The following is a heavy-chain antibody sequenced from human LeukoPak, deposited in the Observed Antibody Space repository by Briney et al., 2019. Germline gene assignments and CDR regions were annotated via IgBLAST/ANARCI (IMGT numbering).Heavy chain of an antibody. V-gene: IGHV3-23*01. Sequence: GGSLRLSCAASGFTFSTYAMTWVRQAPGKGLEWVSAISGSGGSTYYADSVKGRFTISRDNSKNTLYLQMNSLRAEDTAVYYCAKESTAAGISDFDYWGQGTLVTVSS. CDR3: AKESTAAGISDFDY. CDR1: GFTFSTYA. D-gene: IGHD6-13*01. J-gene: IGHJ4*02. CDR2: ISGSGGST.